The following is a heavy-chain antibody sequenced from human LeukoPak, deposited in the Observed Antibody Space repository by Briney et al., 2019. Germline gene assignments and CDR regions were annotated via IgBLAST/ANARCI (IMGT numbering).Heavy chain of an antibody. J-gene: IGHJ3*02. CDR1: GFTFSSYA. CDR2: ISGSGGST. D-gene: IGHD2-2*01. Sequence: PGGSLRLSCAASGFTFSSYAMSWVRQAPGKGLEWVSAISGSGGSTYYADSVKGRFTISRDNSKNTLYLQMNSLRAEDTAVYYCAKEFIVVVPAAINAFDIWGQGTMVTVSS. CDR3: AKEFIVVVPAAINAFDI. V-gene: IGHV3-23*01.